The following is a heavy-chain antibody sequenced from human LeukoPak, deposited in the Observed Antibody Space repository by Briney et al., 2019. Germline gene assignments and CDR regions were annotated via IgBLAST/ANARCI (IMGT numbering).Heavy chain of an antibody. Sequence: PGGSLRLSCAASGFTFSSYEMNWVRQAPGKGLEWVSSISSSGYVYYADSVKGRFTISRDNAKNSLYLQMNSLRAEDTAVYYCARGNDYLWGTPDCWGQGTLVTVSS. D-gene: IGHD3-16*01. CDR3: ARGNDYLWGTPDC. CDR1: GFTFSSYE. V-gene: IGHV3-21*01. CDR2: ISSSGYV. J-gene: IGHJ4*02.